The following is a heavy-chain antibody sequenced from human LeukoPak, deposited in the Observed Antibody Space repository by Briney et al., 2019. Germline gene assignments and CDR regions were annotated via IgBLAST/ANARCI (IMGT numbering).Heavy chain of an antibody. D-gene: IGHD6-13*01. CDR2: ISAYNGNT. CDR1: GYTFTSYG. V-gene: IGHV1-18*01. Sequence: GASVKVSCKASGYTFTSYGISLVRQAPGQGLEWMGWISAYNGNTNYAQKLQGRVTMTTDTSTSTAYMELRSLRSDDTAVYYCARVGEGIAAAGTLGYWGQGTLVTVSS. J-gene: IGHJ4*02. CDR3: ARVGEGIAAAGTLGY.